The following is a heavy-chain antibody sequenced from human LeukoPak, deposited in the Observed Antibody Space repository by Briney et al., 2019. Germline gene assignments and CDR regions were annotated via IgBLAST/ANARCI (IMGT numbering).Heavy chain of an antibody. J-gene: IGHJ4*02. D-gene: IGHD3-22*01. CDR2: IKSRTDGGTT. V-gene: IGHV3-15*07. CDR1: GFNFNNAW. Sequence: GGSLRLSCTTSGFNFNNAWMNWVRQAPGKGLEWVGRIKSRTDGGTTVYSAPVKGRFTISRDDSKSTLYLQMNSLRAEDTAVYYCARDYYDSSGYYPIPGYWGQGTLVTVSS. CDR3: ARDYYDSSGYYPIPGY.